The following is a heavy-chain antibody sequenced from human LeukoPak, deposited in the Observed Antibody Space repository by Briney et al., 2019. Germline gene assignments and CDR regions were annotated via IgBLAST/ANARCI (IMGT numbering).Heavy chain of an antibody. V-gene: IGHV4-34*01. D-gene: IGHD3-10*01. CDR1: GGSISSYY. CDR2: INHSGST. CDR3: ARGTYYWEGPTMVRGVIIPFFFDY. J-gene: IGHJ4*02. Sequence: SETLSLTCTVSGGSISSYYWSWIRQPPGKGLEWIGEINHSGSTNYNPSLKSRVTISVDTSKNQFSLKLSSVTAADTAVYYCARGTYYWEGPTMVRGVIIPFFFDYWGQGTLVTVSS.